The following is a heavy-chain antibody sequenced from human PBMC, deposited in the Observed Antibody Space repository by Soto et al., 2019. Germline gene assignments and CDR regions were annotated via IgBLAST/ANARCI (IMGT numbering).Heavy chain of an antibody. CDR3: ARDRARDFWSGYYTNWYFDL. Sequence: QVQLQESGPGLVKPSQTLSLTCTVSGGSISSGGYYWSWIRQHPGKGLEWIGYIYYSGSTYYNPSLKSRVTLSVDTSKNQFSLKLSSVTAADTAVYYCARDRARDFWSGYYTNWYFDLWGRGTLVTVSS. D-gene: IGHD3-3*01. V-gene: IGHV4-31*03. J-gene: IGHJ2*01. CDR2: IYYSGST. CDR1: GGSISSGGYY.